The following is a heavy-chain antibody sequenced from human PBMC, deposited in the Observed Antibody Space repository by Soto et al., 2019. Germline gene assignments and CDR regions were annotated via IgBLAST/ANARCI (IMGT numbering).Heavy chain of an antibody. Sequence: QVQLVESGGGVVQPGRSLRLSCAASGFTFSSYGMHWVRQAPGKGLEWVAVIWYDGSNKYYADSVKGRFTISRDNSKNTLYLQMNSLRAEDTAVYYCATLGYCSGGSCYPGWVYYMDVWGKGTTVTVSS. J-gene: IGHJ6*03. D-gene: IGHD2-15*01. V-gene: IGHV3-33*01. CDR2: IWYDGSNK. CDR1: GFTFSSYG. CDR3: ATLGYCSGGSCYPGWVYYMDV.